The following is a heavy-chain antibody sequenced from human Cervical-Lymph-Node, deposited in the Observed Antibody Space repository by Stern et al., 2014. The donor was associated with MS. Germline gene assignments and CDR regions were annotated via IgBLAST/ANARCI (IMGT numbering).Heavy chain of an antibody. CDR1: GYSFSSYW. CDR3: GREVAMTAGLLGF. Sequence: DQLVQSGAEVKKPGESLKIACKGSGYSFSSYWIAWVRQMHGKGLEWMGMIFPSDSETRYSPSFEGQVTISVDKSTSTAYRHWSSLKASDTARYYCGREVAMTAGLLGFWGQGTQVIVS. CDR2: IFPSDSET. V-gene: IGHV5-51*01. J-gene: IGHJ4*02. D-gene: IGHD3-22*01.